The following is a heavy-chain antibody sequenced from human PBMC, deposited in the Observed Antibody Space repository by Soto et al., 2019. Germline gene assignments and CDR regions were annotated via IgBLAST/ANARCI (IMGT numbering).Heavy chain of an antibody. D-gene: IGHD3-3*01. J-gene: IGHJ6*02. Sequence: VASVKVCCKASGYTFTSYGISWVRQAPGQGLEWMGWISAYNGNTNYAQKLQGRVTMTTDTSTSTAYMELRSLRSDDTAVYYCAREHLRWYHYYGMDVWGQGTTVTVSS. V-gene: IGHV1-18*01. CDR2: ISAYNGNT. CDR3: AREHLRWYHYYGMDV. CDR1: GYTFTSYG.